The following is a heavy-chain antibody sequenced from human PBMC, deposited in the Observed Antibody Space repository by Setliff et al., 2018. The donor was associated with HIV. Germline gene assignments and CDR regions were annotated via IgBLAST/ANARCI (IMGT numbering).Heavy chain of an antibody. CDR1: GDSISSGSYY. Sequence: SETLSXXXTVSGDSISSGSYYWSWIRQPAGKGLEWIGHVYTSGSTDYNPSLNSRLTISIDTSRNQFSLRLNSVTAADTAVYFCARVGLAYSGDMDVWGXGTTVTVSS. V-gene: IGHV4-61*09. J-gene: IGHJ6*03. CDR2: VYTSGST. CDR3: ARVGLAYSGDMDV. D-gene: IGHD2-21*01.